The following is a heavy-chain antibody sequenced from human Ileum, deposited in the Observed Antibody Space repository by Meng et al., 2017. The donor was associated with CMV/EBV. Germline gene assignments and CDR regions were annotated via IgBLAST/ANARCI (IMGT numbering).Heavy chain of an antibody. CDR3: ARTGPGGATIFCY. J-gene: IGHJ4*02. V-gene: IGHV1-69*10. Sequence: CKAPGGTLSSYAISWVRQAPGQGLEWMGGIIPILGIANYAQKFQGRVTITADKSTSTAYMELSSLRSEDTAVYYCARTGPGGATIFCYWGQGTLVTVSS. CDR2: IIPILGIA. CDR1: GGTLSSYA. D-gene: IGHD1-26*01.